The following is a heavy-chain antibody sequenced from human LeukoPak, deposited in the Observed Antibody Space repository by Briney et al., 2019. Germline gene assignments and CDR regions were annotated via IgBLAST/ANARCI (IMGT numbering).Heavy chain of an antibody. CDR1: GGSISSSSYY. CDR2: IYYSGST. D-gene: IGHD4-17*01. Sequence: SETLSATCTVSGGSISSSSYYWGWIRQPPGKGLEWIGSIYYSGSTYYNPSLKSRVTISVDTSKNQFSLKLSSVTAADTAVYYCARLGSTVTTLIRGFDYWGQGTLLTFSS. J-gene: IGHJ4*02. CDR3: ARLGSTVTTLIRGFDY. V-gene: IGHV4-39*01.